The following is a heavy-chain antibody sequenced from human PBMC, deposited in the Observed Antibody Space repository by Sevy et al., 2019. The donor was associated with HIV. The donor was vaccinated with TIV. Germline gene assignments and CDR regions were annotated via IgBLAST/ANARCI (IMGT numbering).Heavy chain of an antibody. V-gene: IGHV1-18*01. CDR1: GYTFTSYG. CDR3: ARESDPWGFGELSEFDP. J-gene: IGHJ5*02. CDR2: ISAYNGNT. D-gene: IGHD3-10*01. Sequence: ASVKVSCKASGYTFTSYGISWVRQAPGQGLEWMGWISAYNGNTNYAQKLQGRVTMTTDTSTSTAYMELRSLRSDDTAVYYCARESDPWGFGELSEFDPWGQGTLVTVSS.